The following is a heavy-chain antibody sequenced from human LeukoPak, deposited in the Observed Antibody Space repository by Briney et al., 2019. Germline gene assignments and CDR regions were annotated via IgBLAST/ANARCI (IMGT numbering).Heavy chain of an antibody. CDR1: GGSISSYY. V-gene: IGHV4-59*01. CDR3: ARVAYCGGDCYFDRRGTLNWYFDL. D-gene: IGHD2-21*02. Sequence: PSETLSLTCTVSGGSISSYYWSWIRQRPGKGLEWVGYIYYSGSTNYNPSLKSRVTISVDTSKNQFSLKLSSVTAADTAVYYCARVAYCGGDCYFDRRGTLNWYFDLWGRGTLVTVSS. CDR2: IYYSGST. J-gene: IGHJ2*01.